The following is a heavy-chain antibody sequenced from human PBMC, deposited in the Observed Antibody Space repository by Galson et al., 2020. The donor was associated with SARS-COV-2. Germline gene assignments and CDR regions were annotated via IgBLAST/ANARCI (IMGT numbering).Heavy chain of an antibody. CDR2: ISYDGSNK. J-gene: IGHJ6*02. CDR1: GFTFSSYG. Sequence: QLGESLKISCAASGFTFSSYGMHWVRQAPGKGLEWVAVISYDGSNKYYADSVKGRFTISRDNSKNTLYLQMNSLRAEDTAVYYCAKEHYLSYYYYYGMDVWGQGTTVTVSS. V-gene: IGHV3-30*18. CDR3: AKEHYLSYYYYYGMDV. D-gene: IGHD3-10*01.